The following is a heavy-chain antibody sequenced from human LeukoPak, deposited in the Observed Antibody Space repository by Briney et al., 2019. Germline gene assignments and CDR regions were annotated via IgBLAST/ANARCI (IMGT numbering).Heavy chain of an antibody. J-gene: IGHJ4*02. Sequence: SGGSLRLSCAASGFTFSSYAMSWVRQAPGKGLEWVSAISGSGGSTYYADSVKGRFTISRDNSKNTLYLQMNSLRAEDTALYYCAKDLVVVVAATPGGYYFDYWGQGTLVTVSS. CDR3: AKDLVVVVAATPGGYYFDY. CDR1: GFTFSSYA. D-gene: IGHD2-15*01. V-gene: IGHV3-23*01. CDR2: ISGSGGST.